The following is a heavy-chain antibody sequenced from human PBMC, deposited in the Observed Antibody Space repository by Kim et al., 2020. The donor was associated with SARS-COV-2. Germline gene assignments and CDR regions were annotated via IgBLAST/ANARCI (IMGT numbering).Heavy chain of an antibody. J-gene: IGHJ4*02. CDR2: IKQDGSEK. Sequence: GGSLRLSCAASGLTFSSYWMSWVRQAPGKGLEWVANIKQDGSEKYYVDSVKGRFTISRDNAKNSLYLQMNSLRAEDTAVYYCARDYYAHDYWGQGTLVTVSS. CDR1: GLTFSSYW. D-gene: IGHD2-2*01. CDR3: ARDYYAHDY. V-gene: IGHV3-7*03.